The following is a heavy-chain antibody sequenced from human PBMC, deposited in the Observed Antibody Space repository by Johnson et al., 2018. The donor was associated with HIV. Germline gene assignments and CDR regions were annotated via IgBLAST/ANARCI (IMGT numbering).Heavy chain of an antibody. CDR3: ASEVRGPRGGFDI. Sequence: VQLVESGGGLIQPGGSLRVSCAASGFTVSSNYMSWVRQAPGKGLEWVSGFYSGGSTYYADSVKGIFIISRDNSKNTLSLQINSLGAEDTAGYYCASEVRGPRGGFDIWGQGTMVTVSS. CDR1: GFTVSSNY. CDR2: FYSGGST. D-gene: IGHD3-10*01. J-gene: IGHJ3*02. V-gene: IGHV3-66*03.